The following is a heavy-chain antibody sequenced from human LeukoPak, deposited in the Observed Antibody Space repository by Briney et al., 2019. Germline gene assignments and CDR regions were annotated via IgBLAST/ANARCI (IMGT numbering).Heavy chain of an antibody. V-gene: IGHV1-2*02. D-gene: IGHD5-12*01. CDR1: GYTFTVYY. CDR3: ARVGYSGYDYPFDY. CDR2: INPNSVGT. J-gene: IGHJ4*02. Sequence: ASVKVSCKASGYTFTVYYMYCVRQAPGQGLGWMGWINPNSVGTNYAQKFQGRVTMTRDTSISTAYMELSRLRSDDTAVYYCARVGYSGYDYPFDYWGQGTLVTVSS.